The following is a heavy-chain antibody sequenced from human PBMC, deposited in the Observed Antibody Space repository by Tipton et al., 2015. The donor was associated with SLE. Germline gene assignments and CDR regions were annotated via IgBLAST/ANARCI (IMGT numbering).Heavy chain of an antibody. J-gene: IGHJ5*02. CDR3: VRVTYDYYGSGSPRLYWFDP. Sequence: TLSLTCAVYGGSFSGYYWSWIRQPPGKGLEWIGEINHSGSTNYNPSLKSRVTISVDTSKNQFSLKLSSVTAADTAVYYCVRVTYDYYGSGSPRLYWFDPWGQGTLVTVSS. CDR2: INHSGST. CDR1: GGSFSGYY. V-gene: IGHV4-34*01. D-gene: IGHD3-10*01.